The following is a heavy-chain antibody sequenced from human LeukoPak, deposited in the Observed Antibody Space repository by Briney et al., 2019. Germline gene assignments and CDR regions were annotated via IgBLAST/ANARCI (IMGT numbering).Heavy chain of an antibody. Sequence: PSETLSLTCTVSSGSISSGDYYWSWIRQPPGKGLEWIGYIYYSGSTNYNPSLKSRVTISVDTSKNQFSLKLSSVTAADTAAYYCARVGYSYGYAFDIWGQGTMVTVSS. D-gene: IGHD5-18*01. J-gene: IGHJ3*02. CDR3: ARVGYSYGYAFDI. CDR1: SGSISSGDYY. CDR2: IYYSGST. V-gene: IGHV4-61*08.